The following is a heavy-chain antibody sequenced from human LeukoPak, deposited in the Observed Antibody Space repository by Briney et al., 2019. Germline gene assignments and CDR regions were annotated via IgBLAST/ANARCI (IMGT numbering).Heavy chain of an antibody. CDR1: GGSISSSSYY. J-gene: IGHJ5*02. V-gene: IGHV4-39*01. D-gene: IGHD6-13*01. Sequence: SETLSLTCTVSGGSISSSSYYWGWIRQPPGKGLEWIGSIYYSGSTYYNPSLKSRVTISVDTSKNQFSLKLSSVTAADTAVYYCARLSRSSSWYNWFDPWGQGTLVTVSS. CDR3: ARLSRSSSWYNWFDP. CDR2: IYYSGST.